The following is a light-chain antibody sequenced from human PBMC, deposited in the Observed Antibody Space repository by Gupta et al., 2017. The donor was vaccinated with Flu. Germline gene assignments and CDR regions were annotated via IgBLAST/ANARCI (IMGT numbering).Light chain of an antibody. J-gene: IGKJ2*03. CDR2: WAS. CDR1: QSVLYSSNNKNY. V-gene: IGKV4-1*01. CDR3: QQYYSTPYS. Sequence: DIVMTQSSDSLAVSLGGRATINSKSSQSVLYSSNNKNYLAWYQQKPGQPPKLLIYWASTRESGVPDRFSGGGSGTDFTLTISSLQAEDVAVYYCQQYYSTPYSFGQGTKLEIK.